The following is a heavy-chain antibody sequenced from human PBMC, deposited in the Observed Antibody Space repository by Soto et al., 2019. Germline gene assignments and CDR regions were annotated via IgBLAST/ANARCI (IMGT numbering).Heavy chain of an antibody. Sequence: GGSLRLACAASGFTLNGSAMHWVRQASGKGLEWVGRIRSKANHYATAYAASVKGRFTISRDDSKNTAYLQMNSLKTEDTAVYYCTRSDSGYAWGQGTLVTVSS. CDR2: IRSKANHYAT. CDR1: GFTLNGSA. J-gene: IGHJ5*02. V-gene: IGHV3-73*01. CDR3: TRSDSGYA. D-gene: IGHD5-12*01.